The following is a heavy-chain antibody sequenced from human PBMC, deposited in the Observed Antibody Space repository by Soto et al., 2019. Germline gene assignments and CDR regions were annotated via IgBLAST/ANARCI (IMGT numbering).Heavy chain of an antibody. Sequence: QVQLVQSGAEVKKPGASVKVSCKASGYMFVTYGINWVRQAPGQGLEWMGWISAYNGNTKYAQNLQGRVTMTTDASTSTAYMEMRSLRSHDTAVYYCARDLDGSGSYYTDYWGPGTLVTVSS. CDR3: ARDLDGSGSYYTDY. CDR2: ISAYNGNT. CDR1: GYMFVTYG. D-gene: IGHD3-10*01. V-gene: IGHV1-18*01. J-gene: IGHJ4*02.